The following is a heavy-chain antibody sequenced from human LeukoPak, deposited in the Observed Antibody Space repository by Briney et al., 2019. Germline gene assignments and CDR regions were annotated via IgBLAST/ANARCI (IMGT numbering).Heavy chain of an antibody. CDR3: AGKYYYDSSGYFGY. D-gene: IGHD3-22*01. CDR1: GGSISSYY. V-gene: IGHV4-59*01. Sequence: SETLSLTCTVSGGSISSYYWSWIRQPPGKGLEWIGYIYYSGSTNYNPSLKSRVTISVDTSKNQFSLKLSSVTAADTAVYYCAGKYYYDSSGYFGYWGQGTLVTVSS. CDR2: IYYSGST. J-gene: IGHJ4*02.